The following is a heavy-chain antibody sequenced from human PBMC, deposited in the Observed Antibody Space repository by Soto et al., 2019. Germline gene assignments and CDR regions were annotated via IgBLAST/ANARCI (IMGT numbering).Heavy chain of an antibody. CDR1: GFTFSSYG. Sequence: GGSLRLSCAASGFTFSSYGMHWVRQAPGKGLEWVAVISYDGSNKYYADSVKGRFTISRDNSKNTLYLQMNSLRAEDTAVYYCAKVGATHLRACYDGMDVWGQGTTVTVSS. J-gene: IGHJ6*02. D-gene: IGHD1-26*01. V-gene: IGHV3-30*18. CDR3: AKVGATHLRACYDGMDV. CDR2: ISYDGSNK.